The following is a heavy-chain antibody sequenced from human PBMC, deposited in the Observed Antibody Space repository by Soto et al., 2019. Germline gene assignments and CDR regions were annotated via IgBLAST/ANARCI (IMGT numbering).Heavy chain of an antibody. CDR2: IEHSGST. J-gene: IGHJ5*02. D-gene: IGHD1-1*01. V-gene: IGHV4-30-2*01. Sequence: QLQLQESGSGLVRPSQTLSLTCAVSGGSISSGGYSWNWIRQPPGKGLEWIGYIEHSGSTLYKPSLKSRVTISVDKSENQFSLKLSSVTAAGTAVYYCARDQLKGNWFDPWGQGTLVTVSS. CDR3: ARDQLKGNWFDP. CDR1: GGSISSGGYS.